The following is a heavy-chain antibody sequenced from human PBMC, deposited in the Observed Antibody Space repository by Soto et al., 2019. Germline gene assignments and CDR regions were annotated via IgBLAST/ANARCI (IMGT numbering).Heavy chain of an antibody. CDR3: ARTGGSGWGYYYYYYGMDV. D-gene: IGHD6-19*01. CDR2: IYYSGST. Sequence: PSETLSLTCTVSGGSISSYYWSWIRQPPGKGLEWIGYIYYSGSTNYNPSLKSRVTISVDTSKNQFSLKLSSVTAADTAVYYCARTGGSGWGYYYYYYGMDVWGQGTTVTVSS. J-gene: IGHJ6*02. V-gene: IGHV4-59*01. CDR1: GGSISSYY.